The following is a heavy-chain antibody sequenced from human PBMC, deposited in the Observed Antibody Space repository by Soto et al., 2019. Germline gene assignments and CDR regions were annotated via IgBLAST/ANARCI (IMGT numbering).Heavy chain of an antibody. CDR2: MNPNSGNT. V-gene: IGHV1-8*01. CDR1: GYTFTSYD. J-gene: IGHJ6*03. D-gene: IGHD2-2*01. CDR3: ARYPAGPNYYYYYMDV. Sequence: ASVKVSCKASGYTFTSYDINWVRQATGQGLEWMGWMNPNSGNTGYAQKFQGRVTMTRNTSISTAYMELSSLRSEDTAVYYCARYPAGPNYYYYYMDVWGKGTTVNVSS.